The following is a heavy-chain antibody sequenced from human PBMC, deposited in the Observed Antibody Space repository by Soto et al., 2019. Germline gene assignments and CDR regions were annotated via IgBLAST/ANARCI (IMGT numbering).Heavy chain of an antibody. D-gene: IGHD6-19*01. J-gene: IGHJ5*02. V-gene: IGHV3-33*01. Sequence: QVQLVESGGGVVQPGTSLRLSSVTSGFTFSSYGMHWVRQAPGKGLEWVSVILYDGSSKYYADSVKGRFTISRDNSKNTLYLQMNSLRDEDTAVYYCARLKLVAGRNRFDPWGQGTLVTVSS. CDR2: ILYDGSSK. CDR3: ARLKLVAGRNRFDP. CDR1: GFTFSSYG.